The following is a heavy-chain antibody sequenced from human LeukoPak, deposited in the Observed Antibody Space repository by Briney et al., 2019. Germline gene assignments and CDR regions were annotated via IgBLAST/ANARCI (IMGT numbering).Heavy chain of an antibody. CDR2: ISGSGGST. Sequence: GGSLGLSCAASGFTFSSYAMSWVRQAPGKGLEWVSAISGSGGSTYYADSVKGRFTISRDNSKNTLYLQMNSLRAEDTAVYYCAKDSSSWYQGWFDPWGQGTLVTVSS. V-gene: IGHV3-23*01. J-gene: IGHJ5*02. CDR3: AKDSSSWYQGWFDP. CDR1: GFTFSSYA. D-gene: IGHD6-13*01.